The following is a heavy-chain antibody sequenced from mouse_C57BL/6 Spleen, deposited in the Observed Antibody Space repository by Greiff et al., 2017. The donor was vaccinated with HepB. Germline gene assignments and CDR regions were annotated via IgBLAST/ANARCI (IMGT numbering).Heavy chain of an antibody. J-gene: IGHJ2*01. CDR3: TRSGAATVVDY. CDR2: IDPETGGT. Sequence: QVQLKESGAELVRPGASVTLSCKASGYTFTDYEMHWVKQTPVHGLEWIGAIDPETGGTAYNQKFKGKAILTADKSSSTAYMELRSLTSEDSAVYYCTRSGAATVVDYWGQGTTLTVSS. D-gene: IGHD1-1*01. V-gene: IGHV1-15*01. CDR1: GYTFTDYE.